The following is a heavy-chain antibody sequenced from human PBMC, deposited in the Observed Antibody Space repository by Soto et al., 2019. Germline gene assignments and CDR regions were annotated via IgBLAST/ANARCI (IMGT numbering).Heavy chain of an antibody. D-gene: IGHD3-22*01. CDR3: ARDSVRGYYDSSGYSTALDY. Sequence: GSLRLSCAASGFTFTGYWMSWVRQAPGKGLEWVANIKHDGSEKYYVDSVKGRFTISRDNAKNSLYLQMNSLRAEDTAVYYCARDSVRGYYDSSGYSTALDYWGQGTLVTVS. V-gene: IGHV3-7*01. CDR2: IKHDGSEK. J-gene: IGHJ4*02. CDR1: GFTFTGYW.